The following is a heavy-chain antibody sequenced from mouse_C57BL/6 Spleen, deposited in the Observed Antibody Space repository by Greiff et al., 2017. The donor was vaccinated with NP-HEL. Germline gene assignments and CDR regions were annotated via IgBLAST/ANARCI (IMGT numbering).Heavy chain of an antibody. CDR3: VRQFTTVVAPGYFDV. Sequence: VQLKESGGGLVQPKGSLKLSCAASGFSFNTYAMNWVRQAPGKGLEWVARIRSKSNNYATYYADSVKDRFTISRDDSESMLYLQMNNLKTEDTAMYYCVRQFTTVVAPGYFDVWGTGTTVTVSS. CDR2: IRSKSNNYAT. D-gene: IGHD1-1*01. V-gene: IGHV10-1*01. J-gene: IGHJ1*03. CDR1: GFSFNTYA.